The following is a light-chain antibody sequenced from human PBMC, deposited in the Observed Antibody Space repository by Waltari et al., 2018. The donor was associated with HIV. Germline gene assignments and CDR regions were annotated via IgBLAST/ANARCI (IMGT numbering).Light chain of an antibody. J-gene: IGLJ2*01. V-gene: IGLV1-44*01. CDR3: AAWDDSLNGVV. Sequence: QSVLTQPPSASGTPGQRVTISCPGSSSNIGSNTVNWYQQLPGTAPKLLTYSNNQRPSGVPDRFSGSKSGTSASLAISGLQSEDEADYYCAAWDDSLNGVVFGGGTKLTVL. CDR2: SNN. CDR1: SSNIGSNT.